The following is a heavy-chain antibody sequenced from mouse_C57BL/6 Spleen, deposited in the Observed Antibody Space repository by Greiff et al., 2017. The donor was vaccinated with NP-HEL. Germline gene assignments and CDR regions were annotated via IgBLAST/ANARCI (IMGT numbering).Heavy chain of an antibody. CDR3: AKRYYYYGSSVYYAMDY. Sequence: VQLQESGPGLVAPSQRLSITCTVSGFSLTSYGVDWVRQPPGKGLEWLGVIWGGGSTNYNSDLMSRLSISKDNSKSQVCLKMNRMQTDDTALYYCAKRYYYYGSSVYYAMDYWGQGTSVTVSS. J-gene: IGHJ4*01. CDR2: IWGGGST. CDR1: GFSLTSYG. D-gene: IGHD1-1*01. V-gene: IGHV2-9*01.